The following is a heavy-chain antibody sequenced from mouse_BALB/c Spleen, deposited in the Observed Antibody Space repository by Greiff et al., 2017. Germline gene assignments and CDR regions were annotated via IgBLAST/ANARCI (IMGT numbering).Heavy chain of an antibody. Sequence: EVKVVESGGGLVQPGGSLRLSCATSGFTFTDYYMSWVRQPPGKALEWLGVIRNKANGYTTEYSASVKGRFTISRDNSQSILYLQMNTLRAEDSATYYCARDREGYDYFDYWGQGTTLTVSS. V-gene: IGHV7-3*02. D-gene: IGHD2-2*01. J-gene: IGHJ2*01. CDR3: ARDREGYDYFDY. CDR2: IRNKANGYTT. CDR1: GFTFTDYY.